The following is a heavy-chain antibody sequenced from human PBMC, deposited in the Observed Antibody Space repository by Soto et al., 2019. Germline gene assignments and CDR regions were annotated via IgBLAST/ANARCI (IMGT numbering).Heavy chain of an antibody. D-gene: IGHD3-3*01. J-gene: IGHJ5*02. CDR3: ARVTIFGVENGWFDP. CDR1: GGSFSGYY. CDR2: INHSGST. Sequence: PSETLSLTCAVYGGSFSGYYWSWIRQPPGKGLEWIGEINHSGSTNYNPSLKSRVTISVDTSKNQFSLKLSSVTAADTAVYYCARVTIFGVENGWFDPWGQGTLVTVSS. V-gene: IGHV4-34*01.